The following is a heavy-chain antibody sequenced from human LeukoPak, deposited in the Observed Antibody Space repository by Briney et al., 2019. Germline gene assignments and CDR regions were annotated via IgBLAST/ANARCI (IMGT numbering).Heavy chain of an antibody. V-gene: IGHV1-18*01. CDR3: ARAGTRGYYFDY. CDR2: ISAYNGNT. CDR1: GYTFTSYG. J-gene: IGHJ4*02. D-gene: IGHD6-19*01. Sequence: ASVKVSCKASGYTFTSYGISWVRQAPGQGLEWMGWISAYNGNTNYAQKFQGRVTITADKSTSTAYMELSSLRSEDTAVYYCARAGTRGYYFDYWGQGTLVTVSS.